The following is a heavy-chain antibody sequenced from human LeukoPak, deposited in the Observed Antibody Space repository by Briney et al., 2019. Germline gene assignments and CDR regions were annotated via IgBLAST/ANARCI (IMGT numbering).Heavy chain of an antibody. V-gene: IGHV5-10-1*01. CDR1: GYSFTSYW. J-gene: IGHJ5*02. D-gene: IGHD5-12*01. Sequence: GESLKIACKGSGYSFTSYWISWVRQMPGKGLEWMGTIDPSDSYTNYSPSFQGHVTISADKSISTAYLQWSSLKASDTAMYYCARGGKSAYGWFDPWGQGALVTVSS. CDR3: ARGGKSAYGWFDP. CDR2: IDPSDSYT.